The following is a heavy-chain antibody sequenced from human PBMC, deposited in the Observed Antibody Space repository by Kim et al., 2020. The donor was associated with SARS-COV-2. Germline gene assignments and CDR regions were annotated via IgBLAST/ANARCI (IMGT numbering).Heavy chain of an antibody. J-gene: IGHJ4*02. CDR2: IRSKANSYAT. CDR3: TRGDYDILTGYYTDY. CDR1: GFTFSGSA. Sequence: GGSLRLSCAASGFTFSGSAMHWVRQASGKGLDWVGRIRSKANSYATAYAAWVKGRITISRDDSQNTAYLQMNSLKTEDTAVYYCTRGDYDILTGYYTDYWGKGTLVTDSS. D-gene: IGHD3-9*01. V-gene: IGHV3-73*01.